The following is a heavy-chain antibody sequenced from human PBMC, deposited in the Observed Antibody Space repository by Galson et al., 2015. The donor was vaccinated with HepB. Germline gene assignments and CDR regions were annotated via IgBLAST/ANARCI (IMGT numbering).Heavy chain of an antibody. D-gene: IGHD3-3*01. J-gene: IGHJ5*02. Sequence: IRQPPGKGLEWIGYIYYSGSTNYNPSLKSRVTISVDTSKNQFSLKLSSVTAADTAVYYCASGIERITIFGVVMAGFDPWGQGTLVTVSS. CDR3: ASGIERITIFGVVMAGFDP. CDR2: IYYSGST. V-gene: IGHV4-59*01.